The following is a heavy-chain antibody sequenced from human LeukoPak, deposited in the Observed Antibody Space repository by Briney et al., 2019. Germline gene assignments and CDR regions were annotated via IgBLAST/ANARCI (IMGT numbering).Heavy chain of an antibody. D-gene: IGHD1-26*01. J-gene: IGHJ4*02. CDR1: GFTFSSYV. CDR3: ARDGRALLRDFDY. CDR2: IWYDGSNY. V-gene: IGHV3-33*01. Sequence: QPGGSLRLSCAASGFTFSSYVIHWVRQAPGKGLEWVAGIWYDGSNYYYADSVKGRFTISRDNSKNTLYLQMNSLRAEDTGVYYCARDGRALLRDFDYWGQGTLVTVSS.